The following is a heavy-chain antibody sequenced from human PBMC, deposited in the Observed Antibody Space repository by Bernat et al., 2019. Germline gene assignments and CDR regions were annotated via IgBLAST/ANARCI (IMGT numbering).Heavy chain of an antibody. CDR2: ISSSGSTI. D-gene: IGHD3-3*01. CDR1: GFTFSDYY. J-gene: IGHJ3*02. V-gene: IGHV3-11*01. Sequence: QVQLVESGGGLVKPGGSLRLSCAASGFTFSDYYMSWIRQAPGKGLEWVSYISSSGSTIYYADSVKGRFTISWDNAKNSLYLQMNSLRAEDTAVYYCARDQYYDFWSGSHDAFDIWGQGTMVTVSS. CDR3: ARDQYYDFWSGSHDAFDI.